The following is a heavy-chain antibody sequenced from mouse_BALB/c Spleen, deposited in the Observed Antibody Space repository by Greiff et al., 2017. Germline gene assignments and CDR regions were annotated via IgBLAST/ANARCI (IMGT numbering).Heavy chain of an antibody. Sequence: EVMLVESGGGLVQPGGSMKLSCVASGFTFSNYWMNWVRQSPEKGLEWVAEIRLKSNNYATHYAESVKGRFTISRDDSKSSVYLQMNNLRAEDTGIYYCTRLYGNYAMDYWGQGTSVTVSS. CDR1: GFTFSNYW. CDR3: TRLYGNYAMDY. V-gene: IGHV6-6*02. CDR2: IRLKSNNYAT. D-gene: IGHD2-1*01. J-gene: IGHJ4*01.